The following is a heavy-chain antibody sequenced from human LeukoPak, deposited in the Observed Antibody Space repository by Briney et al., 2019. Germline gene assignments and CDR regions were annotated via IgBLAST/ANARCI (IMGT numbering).Heavy chain of an antibody. CDR1: GDSISSGDYS. V-gene: IGHV4-30-2*01. CDR3: ARELWFVNAPGSWFGP. D-gene: IGHD3-10*01. J-gene: IGHJ5*02. Sequence: PSETLSLTCAVSGDSISSGDYSWSWIRQPSGKGLEWIGYIFHSGSSYYNPSLKSRVTISVDKSKNQFSLRLTSVTAADTAVYYCARELWFVNAPGSWFGPWGQGTLVTVSS. CDR2: IFHSGSS.